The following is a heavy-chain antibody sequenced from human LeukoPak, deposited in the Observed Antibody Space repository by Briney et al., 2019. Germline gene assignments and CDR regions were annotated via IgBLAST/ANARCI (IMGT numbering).Heavy chain of an antibody. Sequence: ASVKVSCKTSGYTFTRYAIHWVRQAPGQRLEWMGGINAAIGNTKDSQKFQGRITITRDTSASTAYMELSSLRSEDTAVYYCARDPTCGGDCYTMVLDYWGQGTLVTVSS. D-gene: IGHD2-21*02. V-gene: IGHV1-3*01. CDR1: GYTFTRYA. J-gene: IGHJ4*02. CDR3: ARDPTCGGDCYTMVLDY. CDR2: INAAIGNT.